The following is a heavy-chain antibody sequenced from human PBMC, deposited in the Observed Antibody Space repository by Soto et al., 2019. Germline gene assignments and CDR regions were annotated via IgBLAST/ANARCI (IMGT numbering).Heavy chain of an antibody. J-gene: IGHJ5*02. V-gene: IGHV4-38-2*02. D-gene: IGHD2-21*02. Sequence: PSETLSLTCTVSGYSIRNGYHWGWIRQPPGKGLEWIGTIYHSGSTYYNPSLKSRVTISVDASENHFSLKLSSVTAADTAVYYCARVGPYCGGDCYSPPPWGQGTLVTVS. CDR1: GYSIRNGYH. CDR2: IYHSGST. CDR3: ARVGPYCGGDCYSPPP.